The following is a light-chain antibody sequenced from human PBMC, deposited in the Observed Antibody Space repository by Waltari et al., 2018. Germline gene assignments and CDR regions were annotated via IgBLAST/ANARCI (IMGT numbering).Light chain of an antibody. J-gene: IGLJ1*01. V-gene: IGLV1-44*01. Sequence: QSVLTQPPSASGTPGQRVTISCSGSSSNIGRDTVYWYQQLPGTAPKLLIYKNNQRPSGVPDRFSGSKSGTSASLAISGLQSEDEADYYCVAWDNSLNGYVFGTGTKVTVL. CDR2: KNN. CDR3: VAWDNSLNGYV. CDR1: SSNIGRDT.